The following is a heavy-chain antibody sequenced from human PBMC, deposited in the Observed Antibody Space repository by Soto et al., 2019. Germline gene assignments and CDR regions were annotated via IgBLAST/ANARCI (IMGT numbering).Heavy chain of an antibody. Sequence: GESLKISCKGSGYSFTSYWISWVRQMPGKGLEWMGRIDPSDSYTNYSPSFQGHVTVSADKSIGTAYLQWSSLKASDTAMYYCAIVVVPAANGEYYYYGMDVWGQGTTVTVSS. V-gene: IGHV5-10-1*01. J-gene: IGHJ6*02. CDR1: GYSFTSYW. D-gene: IGHD2-2*01. CDR2: IDPSDSYT. CDR3: AIVVVPAANGEYYYYGMDV.